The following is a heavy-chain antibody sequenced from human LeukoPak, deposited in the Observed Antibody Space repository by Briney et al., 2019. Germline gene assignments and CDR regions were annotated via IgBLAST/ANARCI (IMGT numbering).Heavy chain of an antibody. V-gene: IGHV1-2*02. CDR2: INPNSGGT. Sequence: VASVKVSCKASGYTFTGYYMHWVRQAPGQGLEWMGWINPNSGGTNYAQKFQGRVTMTRDTSISTAYMELSRLTSDDTAVYYCARGRDKTTSPAIDYWGQGTLVTVSS. CDR3: ARGRDKTTSPAIDY. J-gene: IGHJ4*02. CDR1: GYTFTGYY. D-gene: IGHD2-2*01.